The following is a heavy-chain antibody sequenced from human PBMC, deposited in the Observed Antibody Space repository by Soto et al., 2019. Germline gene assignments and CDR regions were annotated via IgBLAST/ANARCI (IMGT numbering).Heavy chain of an antibody. CDR2: IWYDGSNK. J-gene: IGHJ4*02. Sequence: QVQLVESGGGVVQPGRSLRLSCAASGFTFSSYGMHWVRQAPGKGLEWVAVIWYDGSNKYYADSVKGRFTISRDNSKNTLYLQMNSLRAEDTAVYYCAREDCSSTSCYPDYWGQGTLVTVSS. V-gene: IGHV3-33*01. CDR1: GFTFSSYG. CDR3: AREDCSSTSCYPDY. D-gene: IGHD2-2*01.